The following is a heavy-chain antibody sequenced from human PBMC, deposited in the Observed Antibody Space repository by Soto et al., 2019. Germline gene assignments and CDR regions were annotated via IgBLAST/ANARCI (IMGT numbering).Heavy chain of an antibody. D-gene: IGHD3-9*01. CDR1: GFTFSNYS. Sequence: EVQLVESGGGLVQPGGSLRLSCAASGFTFSNYSLNWVRQAPGKGLEWVSYISSSCSTIYYAESVKGRFTISRDNAKNSLYLQMNTLRAEDTAVYYCERRTGLDYWGQGTLVTVSS. V-gene: IGHV3-48*01. CDR2: ISSSCSTI. CDR3: ERRTGLDY. J-gene: IGHJ4*02.